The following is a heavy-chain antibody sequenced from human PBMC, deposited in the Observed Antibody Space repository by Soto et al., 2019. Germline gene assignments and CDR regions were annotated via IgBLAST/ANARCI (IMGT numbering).Heavy chain of an antibody. V-gene: IGHV4-39*01. CDR3: VRHGQAGGDRGLDV. Sequence: QLQESGPGLLRPSETLSLTCVVSGGSIGNLNYYWGWVRQFPQQGLEWRGSVDFTKSAYYKSSLKSRVSISMDVSKNQFFLTLTSVTATDSALYYCVRHGQAGGDRGLDVWGRG. D-gene: IGHD6-19*01. CDR1: GGSIGNLNYY. J-gene: IGHJ6*01. CDR2: VDFTKSA.